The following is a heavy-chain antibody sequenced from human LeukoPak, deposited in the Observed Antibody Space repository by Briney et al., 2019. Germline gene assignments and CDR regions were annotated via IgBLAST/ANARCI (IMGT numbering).Heavy chain of an antibody. Sequence: SETLSLTCTVSGGSISSYYWSWIRQPPGKGLEWIGYMYYSGTTNYNPSLKSRVTISVDTSKNQFSLKLSSVTAADTAVYYCARGGGYDFWSGYSDYLDYWGQGTLVTVSS. J-gene: IGHJ4*02. CDR2: MYYSGTT. CDR1: GGSISSYY. V-gene: IGHV4-59*01. CDR3: ARGGGYDFWSGYSDYLDY. D-gene: IGHD3-3*01.